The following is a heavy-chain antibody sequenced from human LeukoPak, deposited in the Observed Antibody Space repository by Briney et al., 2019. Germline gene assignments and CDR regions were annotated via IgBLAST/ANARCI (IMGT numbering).Heavy chain of an antibody. V-gene: IGHV4-30-4*07. CDR3: ARHSDPIDAFDI. Sequence: PSQTLPLTCAVSGGSISSGGYSWSWIRQPPGKGLEWIGYIYYSGSTNYNPSLKSRVTIPVDTSKNQFSLKLSSVTAADTAVYYCARHSDPIDAFDIWGQGTMVTVSS. CDR1: GGSISSGGYS. D-gene: IGHD1-26*01. J-gene: IGHJ3*02. CDR2: IYYSGST.